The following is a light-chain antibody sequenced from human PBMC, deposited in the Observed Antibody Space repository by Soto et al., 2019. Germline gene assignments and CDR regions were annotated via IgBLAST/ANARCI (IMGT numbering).Light chain of an antibody. CDR3: QQYGSSPYT. CDR1: QSISSNY. CDR2: GAS. J-gene: IGKJ5*01. V-gene: IGKV3-20*01. Sequence: EIVLSQSPATLPLSPGERATLSCRASQSISSNYLAWYQQKPGQAPRLLIYGASSRATGIPDRFSGSGSGADFTLTISRLEPEDFAVYYCQQYGSSPYTFGQGTRLEIK.